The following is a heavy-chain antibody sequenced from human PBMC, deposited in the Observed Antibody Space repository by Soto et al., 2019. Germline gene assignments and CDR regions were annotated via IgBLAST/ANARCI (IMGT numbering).Heavy chain of an antibody. V-gene: IGHV1-69*01. CDR2: IIPMYGPA. CDR3: SRVTPMVPGVNDNRVAP. J-gene: IGHJ5*02. CDR1: GGTFSSYA. D-gene: IGHD3-10*01. Sequence: QVPLVQSGAEVKKPGSSVTVSCTASGGTFSSYAIHWVRQAPGQGLEWMGGIIPMYGPAKYAQRFQGRVTITADESTTPAYIELTSPTPPGPAVYYCSRVTPMVPGVNDNRVAPWGHGTLVTVSS.